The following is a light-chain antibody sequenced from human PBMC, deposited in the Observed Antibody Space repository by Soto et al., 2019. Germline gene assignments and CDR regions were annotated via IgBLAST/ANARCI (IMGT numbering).Light chain of an antibody. J-gene: IGLJ2*01. CDR2: DDN. Sequence: SYELTQPPSVSGALGQTARITCGGNLSARKSVHWYQQKTGPAPMVVVYDDNDRPSGIPERFSGSNSGHTATLTISGVEAGDEADYHCQVWDSRGDRVVLGGGTKLTVL. CDR1: LSARKS. V-gene: IGLV3-21*02. CDR3: QVWDSRGDRVV.